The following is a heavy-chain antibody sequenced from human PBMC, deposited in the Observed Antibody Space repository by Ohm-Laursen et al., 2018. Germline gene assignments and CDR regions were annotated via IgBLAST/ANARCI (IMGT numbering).Heavy chain of an antibody. V-gene: IGHV1-46*01. CDR2: INPSGGST. CDR3: ASHLGIITMTGKYAFDI. J-gene: IGHJ3*02. Sequence: GSSVKVSCKASGYTFTSYYMHWVRQAPGQGLEWMGIINPSGGSTSYAQKFQGRVTMTRDTSTSTVYMELSSLRSEDTAVYYCASHLGIITMTGKYAFDIWGQGTMVTVSS. CDR1: GYTFTSYY. D-gene: IGHD3-10*02.